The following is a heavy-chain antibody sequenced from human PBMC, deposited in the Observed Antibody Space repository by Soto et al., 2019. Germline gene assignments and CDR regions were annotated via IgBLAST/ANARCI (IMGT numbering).Heavy chain of an antibody. Sequence: SVKGSCEASGGTFSSYAISWVRQAPGQGLEWMGGIIPIFGTANYAQKFQGRVTITADESTSTAYMELSSLRSEDTAVYYCSRGAFRGYTYLLFYSYSGMDVWGQGTTVTVSS. V-gene: IGHV1-69*13. J-gene: IGHJ6*02. CDR3: SRGAFRGYTYLLFYSYSGMDV. CDR2: IIPIFGTA. CDR1: GGTFSSYA. D-gene: IGHD5-18*01.